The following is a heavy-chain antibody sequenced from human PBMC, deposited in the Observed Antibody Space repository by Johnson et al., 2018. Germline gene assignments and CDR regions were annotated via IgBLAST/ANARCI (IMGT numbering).Heavy chain of an antibody. Sequence: EVQLLESGGGLVQPGGSLKLSCAASGFTFNDFAMHWVRQASGKGLEWVGRINGHATAYAASMKGRFIIFRDDSSNTTYLQMNSLKTEDTAVYYCTKNNPGNYYYYMDVWGKGTTVTVSS. V-gene: IGHV3-73*01. CDR1: GFTFNDFA. CDR2: INGHAT. CDR3: TKNNPGNYYYYMDV. J-gene: IGHJ6*03. D-gene: IGHD1-14*01.